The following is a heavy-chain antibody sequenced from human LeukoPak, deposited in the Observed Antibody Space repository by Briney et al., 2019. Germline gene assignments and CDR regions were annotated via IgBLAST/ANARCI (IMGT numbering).Heavy chain of an antibody. V-gene: IGHV3-21*01. J-gene: IGHJ6*03. D-gene: IGHD2/OR15-2a*01. CDR2: IFSSSTYI. CDR3: ARDQKYINRKKYYYYMDV. CDR1: GFTFNTYS. Sequence: SGGSLRLSCAASGFTFNTYSMNWVRQAPGKGLEWVSFIFSSSTYIYYTDSVKGRFTISRDNAKNSLYLQMNSLRAEDTAVFYCARDQKYINRKKYYYYMDVWGKGTAVTVSS.